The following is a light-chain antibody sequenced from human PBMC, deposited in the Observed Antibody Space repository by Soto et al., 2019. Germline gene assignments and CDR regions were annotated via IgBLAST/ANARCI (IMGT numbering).Light chain of an antibody. J-gene: IGLJ1*01. CDR1: SSNIGTYA. CDR2: DNN. Sequence: QSALTQPPSASGTPGQRVTISCSGSSSNIGTYAVNWYQQLPGTAPKLLIYDNNLRPSGVPDRLSGSKSGTSASLAISGLQSEDEADYYCAAWDDSLNGLFVFGPGTKVTVL. V-gene: IGLV1-44*01. CDR3: AAWDDSLNGLFV.